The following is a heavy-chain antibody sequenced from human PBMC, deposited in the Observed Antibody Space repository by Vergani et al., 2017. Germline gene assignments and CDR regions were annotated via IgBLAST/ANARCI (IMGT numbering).Heavy chain of an antibody. CDR3: ARTDGDYGLYYYYGMDV. V-gene: IGHV1-18*01. D-gene: IGHD4-17*01. CDR2: ISAYNGNT. Sequence: QVQLVQSGAEVKKPGASVKVSCKASGYTFTSYGISWVRQAPGQGLEWMGWISAYNGNTNYAQKLQGRVTITTDKSTSTAYMELRSLRSDDTAVYYCARTDGDYGLYYYYGMDVWGQGTTVTVSS. CDR1: GYTFTSYG. J-gene: IGHJ6*02.